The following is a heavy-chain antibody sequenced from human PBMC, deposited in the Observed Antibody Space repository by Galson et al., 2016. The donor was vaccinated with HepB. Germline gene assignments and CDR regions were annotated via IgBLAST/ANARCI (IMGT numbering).Heavy chain of an antibody. CDR2: ISKDGSDK. Sequence: SLRLSCAASGFTFSTYEMHWVRQTPGKGLEWVAHISKDGSDKYYADSVKCRFTISRDNSKNTLYLQMNSLRPEDTAVYYCAKDDYGDWSYYFDYWGQGTLVTVS. D-gene: IGHD4-17*01. V-gene: IGHV3-30*18. CDR3: AKDDYGDWSYYFDY. CDR1: GFTFSTYE. J-gene: IGHJ4*02.